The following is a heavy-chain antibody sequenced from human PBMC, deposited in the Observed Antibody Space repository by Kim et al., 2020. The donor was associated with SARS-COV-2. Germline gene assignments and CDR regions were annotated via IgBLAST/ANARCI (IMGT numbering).Heavy chain of an antibody. CDR3: AKDLSRIAVAKGYAFDI. CDR2: ISGSGGST. Sequence: GGSLRLSCAASGFTFSSYAMSWVRQAPGKGLEWVAAISGSGGSTYYADSVKGRFTISRDNSKNTLYLQMNRLRTEDTAVYYCAKDLSRIAVAKGYAFDIWGQGTMVTVPS. D-gene: IGHD6-19*01. J-gene: IGHJ3*02. V-gene: IGHV3-23*01. CDR1: GFTFSSYA.